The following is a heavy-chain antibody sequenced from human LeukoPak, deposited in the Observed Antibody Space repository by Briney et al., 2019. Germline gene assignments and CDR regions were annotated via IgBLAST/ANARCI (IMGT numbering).Heavy chain of an antibody. CDR3: AKDIHDYGDYGVPGD. J-gene: IGHJ4*02. CDR2: IWYDGSNK. V-gene: IGHV3-33*06. Sequence: PGRSLRLSCAASGFTFSSYGMHWVRQAPGKGLEWVAVIWYDGSNKYYADSVKGRFTISRDNSKNTLYLQMDSLRAEDTAVYYCAKDIHDYGDYGVPGDWGQGTLVTVSS. D-gene: IGHD4-17*01. CDR1: GFTFSSYG.